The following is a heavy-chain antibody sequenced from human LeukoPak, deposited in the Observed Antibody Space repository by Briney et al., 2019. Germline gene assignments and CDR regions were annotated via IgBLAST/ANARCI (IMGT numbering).Heavy chain of an antibody. CDR1: GFTFSSYA. Sequence: PGGSLRLSCAASGFTFSSYAMSWVRQAPGKGLEWVSAISGSGGSTYYADSVKGRFTISRDNSKNTLYLQMNSLRAEDTVVYYCAKDQYSGYGAYYFDYWGQGTLVTVSS. D-gene: IGHD5-12*01. V-gene: IGHV3-23*01. CDR3: AKDQYSGYGAYYFDY. CDR2: ISGSGGST. J-gene: IGHJ4*02.